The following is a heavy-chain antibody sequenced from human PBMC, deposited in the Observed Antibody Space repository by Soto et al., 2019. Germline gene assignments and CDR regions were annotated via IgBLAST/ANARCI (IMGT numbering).Heavy chain of an antibody. Sequence: SETLSLTCAVSGGSISSGGYSWSWIRQPPGKGLEWIGYMYHSGSTYYNPSLKSRVTISIDRSKNQFSLKLSSVTAADTAVYYCARWPQLEPRFDYWGQGTLVTVSS. D-gene: IGHD1-1*01. CDR2: MYHSGST. V-gene: IGHV4-30-2*01. J-gene: IGHJ4*02. CDR1: GGSISSGGYS. CDR3: ARWPQLEPRFDY.